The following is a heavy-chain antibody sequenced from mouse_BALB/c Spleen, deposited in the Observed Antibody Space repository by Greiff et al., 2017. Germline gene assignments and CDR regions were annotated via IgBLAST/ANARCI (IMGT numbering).Heavy chain of an antibody. D-gene: IGHD1-2*01. J-gene: IGHJ4*01. CDR2: ISSGGSYT. CDR3: ARHTAIRDYAMDY. V-gene: IGHV5-6*01. CDR1: GFTFSSYG. Sequence: EVMLVESGGDLVKPGGSLKLSCAASGFTFSSYGMSWVRQTPDKRLEWVATISSGGSYTYYPDSVKGRFTISRDNAKNTLYLQMSSLKSEDTAMYYCARHTAIRDYAMDYWGQGTSVTVSS.